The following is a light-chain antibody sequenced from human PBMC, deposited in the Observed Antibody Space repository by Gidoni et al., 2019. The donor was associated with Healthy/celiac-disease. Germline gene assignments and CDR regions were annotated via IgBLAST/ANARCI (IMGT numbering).Light chain of an antibody. CDR3: QQYYSTPRT. V-gene: IGKV4-1*01. CDR1: QSVLYSSNNKNY. J-gene: IGKJ2*01. Sequence: DIVMTQSPDSLAVSLGARATINCKSSQSVLYSSNNKNYLAWYQQKPGQPPKLLIYWASTRESGVPDRFSGSGSGTDFTLTISSLQAEDVAVYYCQQYYSTPRTFGQGTKLEMK. CDR2: WAS.